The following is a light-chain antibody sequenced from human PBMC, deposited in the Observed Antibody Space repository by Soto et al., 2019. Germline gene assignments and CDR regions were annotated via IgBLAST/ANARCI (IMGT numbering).Light chain of an antibody. CDR3: QQRSKWRT. CDR1: QSVSSY. V-gene: IGKV3-11*01. J-gene: IGKJ5*01. Sequence: EIVLTQSPATLSLSPGERATHSCRASQSVSSYLAWYQQKPGQAPRLLIYDASNRATGIPARLSGSGSGTDFTLTISSLEPEDFAVYYCQQRSKWRTFGQGTRLEIK. CDR2: DAS.